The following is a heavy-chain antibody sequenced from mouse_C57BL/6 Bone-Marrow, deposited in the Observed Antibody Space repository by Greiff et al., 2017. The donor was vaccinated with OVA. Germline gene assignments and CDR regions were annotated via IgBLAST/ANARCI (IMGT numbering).Heavy chain of an antibody. Sequence: EVKLMESGGGLVQPGESLKLSCESNEYEFPSHAMSWVRQTPEKRLELVAAINSDGGSTYYPDTMERRFIISSDNTKKTLYLQMSSLRSEDTALYYCARHGDDGYRYFDVWGTGTTVTVSS. D-gene: IGHD2-3*01. CDR3: ARHGDDGYRYFDV. V-gene: IGHV5-2*01. CDR2: INSDGGST. CDR1: EYEFPSHA. J-gene: IGHJ1*03.